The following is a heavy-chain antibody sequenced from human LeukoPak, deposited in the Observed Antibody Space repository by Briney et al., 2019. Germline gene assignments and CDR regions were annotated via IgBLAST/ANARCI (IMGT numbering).Heavy chain of an antibody. CDR3: ARDHHRRLYDSQARDTFDI. V-gene: IGHV3-48*01. D-gene: IGHD3-22*01. J-gene: IGHJ3*02. Sequence: GGSLRLSCTASGFTFSSYTMNWARQAPGKGLEWVSYIGSTSSTIYYADSVKGRFTISRDNAKNSLYLQMNSLRAEDTAVYYCARDHHRRLYDSQARDTFDIWGQGTMVTVSS. CDR2: IGSTSSTI. CDR1: GFTFSSYT.